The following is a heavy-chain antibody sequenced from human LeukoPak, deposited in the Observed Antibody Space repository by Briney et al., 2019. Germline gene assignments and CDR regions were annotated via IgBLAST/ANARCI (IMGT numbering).Heavy chain of an antibody. Sequence: PSETLSLTCTVSGASISTRGYYWGWIRQPPGNGLEWIGTIYYRGNTYYNPSLEGRVTMSVDTSKNQFSLNVISMTAADTAMYYCASGYTSTRYLVLAYWGQGTLVTVSS. J-gene: IGHJ1*01. CDR3: ASGYTSTRYLVLAY. D-gene: IGHD6-13*01. CDR2: IYYRGNT. CDR1: GASISTRGYY. V-gene: IGHV4-39*07.